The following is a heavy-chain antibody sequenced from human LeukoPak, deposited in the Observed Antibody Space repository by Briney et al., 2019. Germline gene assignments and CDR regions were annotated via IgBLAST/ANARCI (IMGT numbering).Heavy chain of an antibody. CDR3: ARDRRGWAFDI. CDR1: GGSISSSSYY. D-gene: IGHD3-10*01. J-gene: IGHJ3*02. V-gene: IGHV4-61*01. Sequence: PSETLSLTCTVSGGSISSSSYYWSWIRQPPGKGLELIGDIYYTGSTNYNPSLKSRVTMSVDTSKNQFSLKLSSVTAADTAVYYCARDRRGWAFDIWGQGTMVTVSS. CDR2: IYYTGST.